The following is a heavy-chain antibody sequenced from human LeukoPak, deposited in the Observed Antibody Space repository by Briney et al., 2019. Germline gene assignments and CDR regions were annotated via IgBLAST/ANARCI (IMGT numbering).Heavy chain of an antibody. V-gene: IGHV3-43*02. D-gene: IGHD1-14*01. CDR1: GFTFDDYA. CDR2: ISGDGATT. Sequence: GGSLRLSCAVSGFTFDDYAMHWVRQAPGKGLEWVSLISGDGATTYYADSVKGRFTISRDNSKNSLYLQMNSLRTEDTALYYCSKTPPSYGRWGQGTLVTVSS. J-gene: IGHJ4*02. CDR3: SKTPPSYGR.